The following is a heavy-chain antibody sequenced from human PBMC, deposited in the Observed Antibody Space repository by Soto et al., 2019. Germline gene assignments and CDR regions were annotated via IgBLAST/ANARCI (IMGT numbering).Heavy chain of an antibody. V-gene: IGHV4-39*07. CDR1: GASIRSSGY. Sequence: PSETLSLTCTVSGASIRSSGYCCWIRQPHGKGLEGRGRIYSSGSTYYNPSLKSRVTISVDTSKNQFSLKLSSVTAADTAVYYCARGGLGYCSGGSCYSAELSRYYYGMDVWGQGTTVTVSS. J-gene: IGHJ6*02. CDR2: IYSSGST. D-gene: IGHD2-15*01. CDR3: ARGGLGYCSGGSCYSAELSRYYYGMDV.